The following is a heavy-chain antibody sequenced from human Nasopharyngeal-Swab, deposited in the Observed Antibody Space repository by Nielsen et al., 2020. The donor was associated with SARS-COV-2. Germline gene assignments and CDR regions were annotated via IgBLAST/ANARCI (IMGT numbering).Heavy chain of an antibody. D-gene: IGHD1-1*01. J-gene: IGHJ3*02. CDR2: ISSSSSYI. CDR3: ARDQGLEPTFDAFDI. V-gene: IGHV3-21*01. CDR1: GFTFSSYS. Sequence: GSLKISCAASGFTFSSYSMNWVRQAPGKGLEWVSSISSSSSYIYYADSVKGRFTISRDNAKNSLYLQMNSLRAEDTAVYYCARDQGLEPTFDAFDIWGQGTMVTVSS.